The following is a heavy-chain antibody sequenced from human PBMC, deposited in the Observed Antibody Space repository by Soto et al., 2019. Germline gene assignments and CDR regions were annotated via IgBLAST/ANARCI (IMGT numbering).Heavy chain of an antibody. CDR1: GFTFSSYA. J-gene: IGHJ4*02. D-gene: IGHD1-26*01. Sequence: EVQLLESGGGLVQPGGSLRLSCAASGFTFSSYAMSWVRQAPGKGLEWVSAISGSGGSTYYADSVKGRFTISRDNSKNTLYLQMYSLRAEDTAVYYCAKDLEGATTFDYWGQGTLVTVSS. CDR2: ISGSGGST. CDR3: AKDLEGATTFDY. V-gene: IGHV3-23*01.